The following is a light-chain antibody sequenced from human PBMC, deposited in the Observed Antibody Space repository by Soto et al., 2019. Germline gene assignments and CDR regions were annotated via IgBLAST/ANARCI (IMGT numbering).Light chain of an antibody. V-gene: IGLV2-11*01. Sequence: QSVLTQPRSVSGSPGQSVTISCTGTSSDVGGYNYVSWYQQHPGKAPKLIISEASKRPSGVSNRFSGSKSGNTASLTISGLLAEDEAHYYCCSYAESDTMIFGGGTKVTVL. CDR1: SSDVGGYNY. CDR2: EAS. CDR3: CSYAESDTMI. J-gene: IGLJ2*01.